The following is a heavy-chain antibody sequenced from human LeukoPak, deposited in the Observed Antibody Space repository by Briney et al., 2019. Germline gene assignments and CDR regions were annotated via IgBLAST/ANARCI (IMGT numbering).Heavy chain of an antibody. V-gene: IGHV4-4*07. D-gene: IGHD3-10*01. J-gene: IGHJ4*02. CDR1: GASITNYY. Sequence: SETLSLTCTVSGASITNYYWSWIRQPAGKALEWIGRVYTSGSPNYNPSLKSRVTMSVDTSKNQVSLKLSSVTAADTAVYYCARTQEHGSVTCYFDDWGQGTLVTVYS. CDR3: ARTQEHGSVTCYFDD. CDR2: VYTSGSP.